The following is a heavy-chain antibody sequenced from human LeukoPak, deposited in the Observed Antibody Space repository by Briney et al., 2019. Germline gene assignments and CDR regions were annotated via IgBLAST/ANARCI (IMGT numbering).Heavy chain of an antibody. V-gene: IGHV3-23*01. J-gene: IGHJ4*02. CDR2: ISGSGGST. D-gene: IGHD4-17*01. CDR1: GFTFRNYA. CDR3: VRGDYGDYTLFDY. Sequence: GGSLRLSCAASGFTFRNYAMSWVRQAPGKGLEWVSGISGSGGSTYYADSVKGRFTISRDNSKNTLYLQMNSLRAEDTAVYYCVRGDYGDYTLFDYWGQGTLVTVSS.